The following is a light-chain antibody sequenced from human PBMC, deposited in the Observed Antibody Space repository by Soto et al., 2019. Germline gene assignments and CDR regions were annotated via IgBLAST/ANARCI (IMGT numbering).Light chain of an antibody. Sequence: DIVMTQSPDSLAVSLGERATINCKSSQSVLYSSNNKNYLAWYQQKPGQPPKLLIYWASTRESGVPDRFSGSGSGTDFTLTISSLQAEDVAVYYYQQYYSTPLTFGPGTRVAIK. CDR1: QSVLYSSNNKNY. J-gene: IGKJ3*01. CDR2: WAS. V-gene: IGKV4-1*01. CDR3: QQYYSTPLT.